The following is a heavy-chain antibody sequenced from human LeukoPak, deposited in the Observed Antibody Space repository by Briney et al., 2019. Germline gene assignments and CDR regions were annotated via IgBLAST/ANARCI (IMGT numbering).Heavy chain of an antibody. D-gene: IGHD3-22*01. CDR2: IYYSGST. V-gene: IGHV4-39*01. J-gene: IGHJ3*01. Sequence: PSETLSLTCAVSGGSISSTSYYWAWIRQPPGKGLEWIGTIYYSGSTYHNPSLKSRVTMSVDTSRNQFSLKLSSVDAADTAVYYRAKAGVRYFDSSGLYAFDFWGQGTTVTVSS. CDR3: AKAGVRYFDSSGLYAFDF. CDR1: GGSISSTSYY.